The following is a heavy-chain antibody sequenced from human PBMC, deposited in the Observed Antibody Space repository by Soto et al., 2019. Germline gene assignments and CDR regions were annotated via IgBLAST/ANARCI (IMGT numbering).Heavy chain of an antibody. D-gene: IGHD6-13*01. CDR3: ARPEVGQQLGSWAFDI. J-gene: IGHJ3*02. CDR1: GYSFTSYW. V-gene: IGHV5-51*01. Sequence: PGESLKISCKGSGYSFTSYWIGWVRQMPGKGLEWMGIIYPGDSDTRYSPSFQGQVTISADKSISTAYPQWSSLKASDTTMYYCARPEVGQQLGSWAFDIWGQGTMVTVSS. CDR2: IYPGDSDT.